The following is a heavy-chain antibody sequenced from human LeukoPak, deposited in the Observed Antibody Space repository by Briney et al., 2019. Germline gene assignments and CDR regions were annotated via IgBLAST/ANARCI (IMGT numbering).Heavy chain of an antibody. CDR1: GGSISSYY. J-gene: IGHJ5*02. CDR3: ARGGYSSGWYNWSDP. Sequence: SETLSLTCTVSGGSISSYYWSWIRQPPGKGLEWIGYIYYSGSTNYNPSLKSRVTISVDTSKNQFSLKLSSVTAADTAVYYCARGGYSSGWYNWSDPWGQGTLVTVSS. CDR2: IYYSGST. D-gene: IGHD6-19*01. V-gene: IGHV4-59*12.